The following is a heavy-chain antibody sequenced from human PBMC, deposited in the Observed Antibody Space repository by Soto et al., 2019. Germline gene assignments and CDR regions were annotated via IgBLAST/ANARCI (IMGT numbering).Heavy chain of an antibody. Sequence: SETLSLTCTVSGGSISSYYWSWIRQPPGKGLEWIGYIYYSGSTNYNPSLKSRVTISVDTSKDQFSLKLSSVTAADTAVYFCAGARSSGWYSGAFDSWGQGKMVTFAS. CDR1: GGSISSYY. J-gene: IGHJ3*02. V-gene: IGHV4-59*01. CDR2: IYYSGST. CDR3: AGARSSGWYSGAFDS. D-gene: IGHD6-19*01.